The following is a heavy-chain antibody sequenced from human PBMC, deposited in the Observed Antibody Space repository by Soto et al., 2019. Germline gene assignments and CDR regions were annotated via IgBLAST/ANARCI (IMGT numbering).Heavy chain of an antibody. CDR1: GYTFTGFH. J-gene: IGHJ4*02. CDR3: ARGSVGPTTDFDY. CDR2: INPNGGGR. D-gene: IGHD1-26*01. Sequence: ASVKVSGKASGYTFTGFHIHWVRQAPGQGLEWMGWINPNGGGRNYAQKFQGWVTMTRDTSISTAYMELSRLKSDDTAVYYCARGSVGPTTDFDYWGQGTLVTVSS. V-gene: IGHV1-2*04.